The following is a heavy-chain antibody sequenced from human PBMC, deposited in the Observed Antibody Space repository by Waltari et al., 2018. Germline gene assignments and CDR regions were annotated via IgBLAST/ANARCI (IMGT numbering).Heavy chain of an antibody. V-gene: IGHV7-4-1*02. D-gene: IGHD6-6*01. Sequence: QVQLVQSGSELKKPGASVKVSCKASGYTFTSYAMNWVRQAPGQGLEWMGWINTNTGNPTYAQGFTGRFVFSLDTSVSTAYLQISSLKAEDTAVYYGARDSPTAEYSSSSGLDYWGQGTLVTVSS. CDR1: GYTFTSYA. CDR2: INTNTGNP. CDR3: ARDSPTAEYSSSSGLDY. J-gene: IGHJ4*02.